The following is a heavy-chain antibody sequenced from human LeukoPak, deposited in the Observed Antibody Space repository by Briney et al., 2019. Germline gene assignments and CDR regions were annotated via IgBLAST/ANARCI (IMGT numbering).Heavy chain of an antibody. CDR1: GGSISGYY. V-gene: IGHV4-59*12. J-gene: IGHJ6*03. CDR3: ARLGRSRIYYYYYMDV. CDR2: TYYSGST. D-gene: IGHD5/OR15-5a*01. Sequence: PSETLSLTCTVSGGSISGYYWSWIRQPPGKGLEWLGYTYYSGSTNYNPSLKSRVTISVDTSKNQFSLKLSSVTAADTAVYYCARLGRSRIYYYYYMDVWGKGTTVTVSS.